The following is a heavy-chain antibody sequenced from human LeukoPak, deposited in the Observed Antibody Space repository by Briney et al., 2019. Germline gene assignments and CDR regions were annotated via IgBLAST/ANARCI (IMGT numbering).Heavy chain of an antibody. CDR1: GCTFTGYY. D-gene: IGHD6-13*01. J-gene: IGHJ5*02. Sequence: ASVKVSCKASGCTFTGYYMHWVRQAPGQGLEWMGWINPNSGGTNYAQKFQGRVTMTRDTSISTAYMELSRLRSDDTAVYYCARVESSSSYPFDPWGQGTLVTVSS. CDR3: ARVESSSSYPFDP. CDR2: INPNSGGT. V-gene: IGHV1-2*02.